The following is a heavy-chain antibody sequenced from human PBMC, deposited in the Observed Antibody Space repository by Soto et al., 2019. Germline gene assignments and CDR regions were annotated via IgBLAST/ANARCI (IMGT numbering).Heavy chain of an antibody. CDR3: ARARYGDY. CDR2: ISAHNGNT. J-gene: IGHJ4*02. D-gene: IGHD1-1*01. V-gene: IGHV1-18*01. CDR1: GYAFTTYG. Sequence: QVHLVQSGAEVKKPGASVKVSCKGSGYAFTTYGITWVRQAPGQGLEWMGWISAHNGNTNYAQKLQGRVTVNRATSTSTAYMELRSLRSDDTAVYYCARARYGDYWGQGALVTVSS.